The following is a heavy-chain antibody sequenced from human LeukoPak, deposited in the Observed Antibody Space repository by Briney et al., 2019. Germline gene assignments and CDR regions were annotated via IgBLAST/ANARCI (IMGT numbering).Heavy chain of an antibody. V-gene: IGHV3-23*01. Sequence: GGSLRLSCAASGFTFTHYGMNWVRQAPGKGLEWVSGIRANGETTYYADSVRGRFTISRDNSRSMVWLQMNSLRAEDTAVYYCANLLRWEPYWGQGTLVTVSS. CDR1: GFTFTHYG. CDR2: IRANGETT. CDR3: ANLLRWEPY. D-gene: IGHD4-23*01. J-gene: IGHJ4*02.